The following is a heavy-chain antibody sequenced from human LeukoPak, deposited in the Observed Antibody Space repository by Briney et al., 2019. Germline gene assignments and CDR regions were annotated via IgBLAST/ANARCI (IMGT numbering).Heavy chain of an antibody. J-gene: IGHJ4*02. D-gene: IGHD3-9*01. CDR2: ISHDGSNN. Sequence: PGGSLRLSCAASGFTFSNYGMHWVRQAPGKGLEWVVVISHDGSNNNYADSVKGRFAISRDNSKNTLYLQMNSLRPEDTAVYYCARVAASKRYFDWLLNHYFDYWGQGTLVTVSS. CDR3: ARVAASKRYFDWLLNHYFDY. CDR1: GFTFSNYG. V-gene: IGHV3-30*03.